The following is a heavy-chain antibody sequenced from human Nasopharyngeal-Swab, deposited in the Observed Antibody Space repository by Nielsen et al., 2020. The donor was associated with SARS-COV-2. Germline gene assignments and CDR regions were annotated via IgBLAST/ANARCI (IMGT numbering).Heavy chain of an antibody. Sequence: VRQAPGKGLEWVSAISGSGGNTYYADSVKGRFTISRDNSKNTLYLQMNSLRAEDTAVYYCAKGKNYGDPSSYNWFDPWGQGTLVTVSS. D-gene: IGHD4-17*01. V-gene: IGHV3-23*01. J-gene: IGHJ5*02. CDR3: AKGKNYGDPSSYNWFDP. CDR2: ISGSGGNT.